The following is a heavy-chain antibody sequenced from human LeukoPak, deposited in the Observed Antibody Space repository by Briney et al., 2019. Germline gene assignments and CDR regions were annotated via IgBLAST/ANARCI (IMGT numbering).Heavy chain of an antibody. V-gene: IGHV3-7*03. J-gene: IGHJ4*02. Sequence: GGSLTLSCVASGFAFGNFWMSWVRQAPGKGLEWVANIKVDGSEKYYADSVKGRFTISRDNAENSLYLQMNSLRAEDTAVYYCGKKTGSTGEAFDHWGQGTQVTVSS. D-gene: IGHD1-1*01. CDR1: GFAFGNFW. CDR3: GKKTGSTGEAFDH. CDR2: IKVDGSEK.